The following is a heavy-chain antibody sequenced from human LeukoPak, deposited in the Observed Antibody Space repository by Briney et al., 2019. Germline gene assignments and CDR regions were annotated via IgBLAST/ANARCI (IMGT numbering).Heavy chain of an antibody. CDR2: INAGNGNT. CDR3: ARERYSSSWYPYYYYYYGMDV. V-gene: IGHV1-3*01. Sequence: ASVKVSCKASGYTFTSYAMHWVRQAPGQRLEWMGWINAGNGNTKYSQKFQGRVTITRDTSASTAYMELSSLRSEDTAVYYCARERYSSSWYPYYYYYYGMDVWGQGTTVTVSS. J-gene: IGHJ6*02. D-gene: IGHD6-13*01. CDR1: GYTFTSYA.